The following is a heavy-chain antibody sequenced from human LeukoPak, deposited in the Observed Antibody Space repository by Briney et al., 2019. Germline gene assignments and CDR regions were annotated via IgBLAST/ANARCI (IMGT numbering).Heavy chain of an antibody. V-gene: IGHV3-9*01. D-gene: IGHD3-3*01. CDR2: ISWNSGSI. J-gene: IGHJ5*02. CDR3: AKGRSNTYYDFWSGYYGWFDP. CDR1: GFTFEDYA. Sequence: GGSLRLSCAASGFTFEDYAMHWVRQAPGKGLEWVSGISWNSGSIGYADSVKGRFTISRDNAKNSLYLQMNSLRAEDTALYYCAKGRSNTYYDFWSGYYGWFDPWGQGTLVTVSS.